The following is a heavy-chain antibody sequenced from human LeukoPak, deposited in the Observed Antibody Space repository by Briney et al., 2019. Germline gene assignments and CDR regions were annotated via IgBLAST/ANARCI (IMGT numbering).Heavy chain of an antibody. CDR2: ISWNSGSI. Sequence: PGGSLRLSCAASGFTFDDYAMHWVRQAPGKGLEWVSGISWNSGSIGYADSVKGRFTISRDNAKNSLYLQMNSLRAEDTALYYCAKVFEGAPVAGSPDAFDIWGQGTMVTVSS. D-gene: IGHD6-19*01. CDR1: GFTFDDYA. V-gene: IGHV3-9*01. J-gene: IGHJ3*02. CDR3: AKVFEGAPVAGSPDAFDI.